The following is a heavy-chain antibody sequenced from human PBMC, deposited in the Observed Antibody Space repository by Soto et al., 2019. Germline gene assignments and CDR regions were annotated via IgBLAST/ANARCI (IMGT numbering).Heavy chain of an antibody. CDR2: IVVGSGNT. J-gene: IGHJ6*02. V-gene: IGHV1-58*01. D-gene: IGHD3-10*01. CDR1: GFTFTSSA. Sequence: ASVKVSCKASGFTFTSSAVQWVRQARGQRLEWIGWIVVGSGNTNYAQKFQERVTITRDMSTSTAYMELSSLRSEDTAVYYCAAATTYYYGSGSYYNGGLSIYGMDVWGQGTTVTVSS. CDR3: AAATTYYYGSGSYYNGGLSIYGMDV.